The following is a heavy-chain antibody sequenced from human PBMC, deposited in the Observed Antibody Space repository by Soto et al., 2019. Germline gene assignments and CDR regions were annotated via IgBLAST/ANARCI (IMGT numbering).Heavy chain of an antibody. CDR3: ARVVRGYSCYDCFDY. J-gene: IGHJ4*02. CDR1: GYTFTSYY. Sequence: ASVKVSCKASGYTFTSYYMHWVRQAPGQGLEWMGIINPSGGSTSYAQKFQGRVTMTRDTSTSTVYMELSSLRSEDTAVYYCARVVRGYSCYDCFDYWGQGTLVTVSS. V-gene: IGHV1-46*01. CDR2: INPSGGST. D-gene: IGHD5-12*01.